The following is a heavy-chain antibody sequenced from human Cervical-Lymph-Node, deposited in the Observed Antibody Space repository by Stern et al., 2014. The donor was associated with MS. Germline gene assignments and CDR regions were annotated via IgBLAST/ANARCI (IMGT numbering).Heavy chain of an antibody. CDR3: ATDRGVK. Sequence: VQLVQSAAEVKKPGASVTVSCKVSGHTLSELPIDWLRQLPTSGLEWLGQFDPEDGETVYAQRLQGRLTMTEDTNTGTAHMTLTALTSDDTAVYYCATDRGVKWGPGTLVAVSS. D-gene: IGHD3-10*01. J-gene: IGHJ4*02. V-gene: IGHV1-24*01. CDR1: GHTLSELP. CDR2: FDPEDGET.